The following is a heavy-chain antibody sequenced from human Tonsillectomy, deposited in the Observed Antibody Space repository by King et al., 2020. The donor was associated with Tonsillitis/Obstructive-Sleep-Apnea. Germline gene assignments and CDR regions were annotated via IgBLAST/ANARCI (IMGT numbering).Heavy chain of an antibody. V-gene: IGHV2-26*01. J-gene: IGHJ6*03. CDR2: IFSNDEK. Sequence: TLKESGPVLVKPTETLTLTCTVSGFSLSNARMGVSWIRQPPGKALEWLAHIFSNDEKSYSTSLKSRLTISKDTSKSQVVLTTTNMDPVYTATYYCARPYYDFWSGYYSDYYYYMYVWGKGTTVTVSS. D-gene: IGHD3-3*01. CDR3: ARPYYDFWSGYYSDYYYYMYV. CDR1: GFSLSNARMG.